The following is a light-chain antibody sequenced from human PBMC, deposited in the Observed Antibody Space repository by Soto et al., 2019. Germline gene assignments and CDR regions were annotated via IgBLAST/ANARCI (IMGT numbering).Light chain of an antibody. CDR2: AXX. CDR1: QSVSCY. Sequence: EIVLTQSPATLALSPGETATLSCRASQSVSCYIGWYQXKPGQAXXXXIXAXXXXATGIPARFSGSGSGTEFTLTISGLQSDDFAVYFCQQYNNWPPWTFGHGTKVDIK. CDR3: QQYNNWPPWT. J-gene: IGKJ1*01. V-gene: IGKV3D-15*01.